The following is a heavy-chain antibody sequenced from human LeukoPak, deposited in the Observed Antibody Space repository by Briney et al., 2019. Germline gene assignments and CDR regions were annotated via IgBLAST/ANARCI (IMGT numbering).Heavy chain of an antibody. V-gene: IGHV1-46*01. D-gene: IGHD2-8*02. CDR1: GYTFTNYY. Sequence: GASVKVSCKASGYTFTNYYMHWVRQAPGRGLEWMGLINPTGTGTNYAQKFRGRVTLTRDTSTTTVYMELSSLGSEDTAVYYCAREESGGYFDYWGQGTPVTVSS. CDR2: INPTGTGT. J-gene: IGHJ4*02. CDR3: AREESGGYFDY.